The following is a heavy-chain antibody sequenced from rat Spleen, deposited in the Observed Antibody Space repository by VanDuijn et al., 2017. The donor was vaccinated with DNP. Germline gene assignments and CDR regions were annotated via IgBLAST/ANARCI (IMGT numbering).Heavy chain of an antibody. CDR3: AKDLQWYAMDT. J-gene: IGHJ4*01. Sequence: EVQLVESGGGLVQPGRSLKLSCVASGFTFNNYWMTWIRQVPGKGLEWVASINSDGGGDYYLASVKGRLTVSRDNAENTVYLQMNSLRSEDTATYYCAKDLQWYAMDTWGQGTSVTVSS. V-gene: IGHV5-58*01. CDR1: GFTFNNYW. D-gene: IGHD3-2*01. CDR2: INSDGGGD.